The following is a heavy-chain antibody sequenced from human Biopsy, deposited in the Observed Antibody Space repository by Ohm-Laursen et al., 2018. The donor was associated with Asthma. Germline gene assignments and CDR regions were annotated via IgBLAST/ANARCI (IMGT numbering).Heavy chain of an antibody. D-gene: IGHD6-19*01. Sequence: SSVKVSCKAPGGTFSNFAISWVRQAPGQGLEWLGGIMTVFGTTNYAQKFQGRVAITADESTSTAYMEVTSLRSEDTATYYCARCQVGYSSGWSLLLKKIYYSGMDVWGQGTAVTVSS. CDR1: GGTFSNFA. J-gene: IGHJ6*02. CDR3: ARCQVGYSSGWSLLLKKIYYSGMDV. CDR2: IMTVFGTT. V-gene: IGHV1-69*01.